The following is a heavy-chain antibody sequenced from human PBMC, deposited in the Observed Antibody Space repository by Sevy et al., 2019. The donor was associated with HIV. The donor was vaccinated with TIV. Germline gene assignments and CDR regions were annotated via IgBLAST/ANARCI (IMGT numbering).Heavy chain of an antibody. CDR3: ARLVSCGGDCYYLDS. CDR1: GFTVSNYD. D-gene: IGHD2-21*02. CDR2: ISHDERYK. V-gene: IGHV3-30*04. Sequence: GGSLRLSCAASGFTVSNYDMHWVRQAPGKGLDWVAVISHDERYKNYAESVKVRFTISRDNFKNTLFLQMHSLRPEDTVVYFCARLVSCGGDCYYLDSWGQGALVTVSS. J-gene: IGHJ4*02.